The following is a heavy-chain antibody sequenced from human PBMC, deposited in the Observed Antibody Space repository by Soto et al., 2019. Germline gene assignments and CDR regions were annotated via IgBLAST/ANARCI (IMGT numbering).Heavy chain of an antibody. CDR3: ARDQYSSGYRMMDV. CDR1: GGSISSYY. D-gene: IGHD6-19*01. J-gene: IGHJ6*02. V-gene: IGHV4-59*01. CDR2: IYYSGST. Sequence: SETLSLTCTVSGGSISSYYWSWIRQPPGKGLEWIGYIYYSGSTNYNPSLKSRVTISVDTSKNQFSLKLSSVTAADTAVYYCARDQYSSGYRMMDVWGQGTTVTV.